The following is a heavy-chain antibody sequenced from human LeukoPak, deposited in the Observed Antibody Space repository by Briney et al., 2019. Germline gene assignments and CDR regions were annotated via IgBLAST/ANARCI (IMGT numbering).Heavy chain of an antibody. J-gene: IGHJ4*02. CDR3: AREQHGLDSSGYYHYFDY. CDR2: INPSSGGT. CDR1: GYTFTGYY. Sequence: ASVKVSCKASGYTFTGYYMHWVRQAPGQGLEWMGWINPSSGGTNYAQKFQGRVTMTRDTSISTAYMELSRLRSDDTAVYYCAREQHGLDSSGYYHYFDYWGQGTLVTVSS. V-gene: IGHV1-2*02. D-gene: IGHD3-22*01.